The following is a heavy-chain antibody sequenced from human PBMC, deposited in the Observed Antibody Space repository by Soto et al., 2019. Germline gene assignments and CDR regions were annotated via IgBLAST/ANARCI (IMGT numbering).Heavy chain of an antibody. V-gene: IGHV4-39*01. D-gene: IGHD3-3*01. Sequence: QLQLQESGPGLVKPSETLSLTCTVSGGSISSSSYYWGWIRQPPGKGLEWIGSIYYSGSTYYNPSIKSRVTISVDTSKNQFSLKLSSVTAADTAVYYCARSGRNYDFWSGYYYYYYYYMDVWGKGTTVTVSS. CDR3: ARSGRNYDFWSGYYYYYYYYMDV. CDR2: IYYSGST. CDR1: GGSISSSSYY. J-gene: IGHJ6*03.